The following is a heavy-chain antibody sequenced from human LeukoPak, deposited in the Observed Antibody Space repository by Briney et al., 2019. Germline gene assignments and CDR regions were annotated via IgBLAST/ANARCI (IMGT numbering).Heavy chain of an antibody. V-gene: IGHV3-23*01. CDR2: ISGSGGST. CDR1: GFTFSSYA. D-gene: IGHD1-26*01. CDR3: AKDSREVQELDY. Sequence: PGGSLRLSCAASGFTFSSYAMSWVRQAPGKGLEWVSAISGSGGSTYYADSVKGRFTISRDNSKNTLYLQMNSLRAEDTVVYYCAKDSREVQELDYWGQGTLVTVSS. J-gene: IGHJ4*02.